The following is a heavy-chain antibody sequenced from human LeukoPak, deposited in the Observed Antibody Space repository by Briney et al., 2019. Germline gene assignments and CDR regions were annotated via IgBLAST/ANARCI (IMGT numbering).Heavy chain of an antibody. Sequence: PGGSLRLSCEVSGLIFSNFAMAWVRQAPGKGLEWVSLITGTSGRTYYAASVKGRFTISRDNSKNTVYLQMDNLGAEDTALYYCAKDHVNAGRLDYWGQGTPVTVSS. CDR1: GLIFSNFA. V-gene: IGHV3-23*01. J-gene: IGHJ4*02. CDR3: AKDHVNAGRLDY. CDR2: ITGTSGRT. D-gene: IGHD6-13*01.